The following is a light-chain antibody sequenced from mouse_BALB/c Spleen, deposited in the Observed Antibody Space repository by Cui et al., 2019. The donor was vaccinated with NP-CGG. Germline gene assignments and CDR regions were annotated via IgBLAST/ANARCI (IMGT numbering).Light chain of an antibody. CDR2: GTN. CDR1: IGAVTTSNY. Sequence: QAVVTPESALTTSPGETVTLTCRSSIGAVTTSNYANWVQEKPDHLFTGLIGGTNNRPPGVPARFSGSLIGDKAALTITGAQTEDEAIYFCALWYSNHWVFGGGTNLTVL. V-gene: IGLV1*01. CDR3: ALWYSNHWV. J-gene: IGLJ1*01.